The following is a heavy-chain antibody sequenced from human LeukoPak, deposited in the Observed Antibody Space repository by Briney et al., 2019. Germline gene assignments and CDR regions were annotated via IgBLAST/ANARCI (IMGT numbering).Heavy chain of an antibody. J-gene: IGHJ4*02. CDR3: AKLDDFWSDYLLYYFDY. CDR2: IKTDGSST. CDR1: GFTFSSYW. Sequence: GGSLRLSCAASGFTFSSYWMHWVRQAPGKGLVWVSRIKTDGSSTSYADSVKGRFTISRDNSKNTLYLQMNSLRAEDTAVYYCAKLDDFWSDYLLYYFDYWGQGTLVTVSS. V-gene: IGHV3-74*01. D-gene: IGHD3-3*01.